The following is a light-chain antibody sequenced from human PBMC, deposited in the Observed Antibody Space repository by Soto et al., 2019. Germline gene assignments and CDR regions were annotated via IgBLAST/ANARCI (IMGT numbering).Light chain of an antibody. Sequence: EFVLTQSPGTLSLSPGERATLSCRASQSVSSSYLAWYQHKPGQAPRLLIYGASTRATGIPDRFSGSGSGTDFTLTISKLEPEDFAVYYCQQYGSSYLYTFGQGTKVDIK. CDR2: GAS. J-gene: IGKJ2*01. V-gene: IGKV3-20*01. CDR3: QQYGSSYLYT. CDR1: QSVSSSY.